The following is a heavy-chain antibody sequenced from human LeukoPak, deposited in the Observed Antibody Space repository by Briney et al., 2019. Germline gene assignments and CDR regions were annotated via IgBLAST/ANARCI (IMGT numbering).Heavy chain of an antibody. CDR1: GFTVSSNY. Sequence: GGSLRLSCAASGFTVSSNYMNWVRQAPGKGLEWVAVISYDGSNKYYADSVKGRFTISRDNSKNTLYLQMNSLRAEDTAVYYCARRSSGWYRIDYWGQGTLVTVSS. J-gene: IGHJ4*02. CDR2: ISYDGSNK. V-gene: IGHV3-30*03. CDR3: ARRSSGWYRIDY. D-gene: IGHD6-19*01.